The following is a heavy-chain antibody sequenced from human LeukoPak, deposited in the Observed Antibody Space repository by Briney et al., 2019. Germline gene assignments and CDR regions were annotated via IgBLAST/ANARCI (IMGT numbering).Heavy chain of an antibody. D-gene: IGHD6-13*01. CDR1: GFTFTNCA. V-gene: IGHV3-23*05. J-gene: IGHJ1*01. Sequence: PGGSLRLSCVASGFTFTNCAVIWVRQAPGKGLEWVSTIDIIGTGTYYADSVKGRFTVSRDNAKNTLYLQMDSLRVEDTAVYHCAKGQQPLRSFQHWGLGTLVTVSS. CDR3: AKGQQPLRSFQH. CDR2: IDIIGTGT.